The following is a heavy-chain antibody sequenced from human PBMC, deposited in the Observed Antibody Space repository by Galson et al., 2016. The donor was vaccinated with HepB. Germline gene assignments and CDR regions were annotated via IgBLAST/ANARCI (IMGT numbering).Heavy chain of an antibody. V-gene: IGHV3-7*01. D-gene: IGHD2-15*01. J-gene: IGHJ3*01. CDR1: GFSFTNHW. CDR3: SRDSGNCSGGSCYGDGFDV. CDR2: IRQDGNEK. Sequence: SLRLSCAASGFSFTNHWMTWVRQAPGKGLEWVANIRQDGNEKYHAEFVKGRFTISRDNAKNSLYLQMSGLGPEDTAVYYCSRDSGNCSGGSCYGDGFDVWGQGAMVTVSS.